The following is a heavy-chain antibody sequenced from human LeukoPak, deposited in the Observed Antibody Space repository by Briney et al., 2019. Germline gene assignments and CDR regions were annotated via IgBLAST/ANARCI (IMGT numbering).Heavy chain of an antibody. CDR3: ARGQYSSSWYSY. V-gene: IGHV4-34*01. D-gene: IGHD6-13*01. CDR1: GGSFSGYY. CDR2: INHSGST. J-gene: IGHJ4*02. Sequence: NPSETLSLTCAVYGGSFSGYYWSWIHQPPGKGLEWIGEINHSGSTNYNPSLKSRVTISVDTSKNQFSLKLSSVTAADTAVYYCARGQYSSSWYSYWGQGTLVTVSS.